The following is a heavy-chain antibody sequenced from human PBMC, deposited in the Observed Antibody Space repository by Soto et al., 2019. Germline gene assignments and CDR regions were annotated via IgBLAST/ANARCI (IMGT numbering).Heavy chain of an antibody. V-gene: IGHV3-23*01. CDR2: FRAGGDDGTT. CDR1: GFTFSSYS. CDR3: AKKVNSGSGSQYFDY. J-gene: IGHJ4*02. D-gene: IGHD3-10*01. Sequence: GVLRLSCVASGFTFSSYSMSWVLQAPGKGLEWVSGFRAGGDDGTTYYADSVKGRFTISRDNSKNTLFLQMNSLRAEDTAIYYCAKKVNSGSGSQYFDYFGQGTLVTVSS.